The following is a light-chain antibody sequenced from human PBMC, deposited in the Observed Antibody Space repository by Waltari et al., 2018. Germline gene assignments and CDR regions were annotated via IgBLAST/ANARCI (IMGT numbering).Light chain of an antibody. Sequence: QSALTQPASVSGSPGQSITISCTGASSDVESYNLVSWYQQHPGKAPDHMIYEFRTRPSGVSTPFSGSKSGNTASLTISGLQAEDETDYYCCSYAGRSIPWVFGGGTKLTVL. CDR2: EFR. CDR3: CSYAGRSIPWV. CDR1: SSDVESYNL. V-gene: IGLV2-23*02. J-gene: IGLJ3*02.